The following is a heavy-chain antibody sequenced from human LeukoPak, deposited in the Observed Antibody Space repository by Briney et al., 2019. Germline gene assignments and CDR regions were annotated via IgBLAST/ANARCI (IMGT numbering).Heavy chain of an antibody. Sequence: GGSLRLSCAAPGFTFSSYGMHWVRQAPGKGLEWVAFIRYDGSNKYYADSVKGRFTISRDNSKNTLYLQMNSLRAEDTAVYYCAKGHSSSYNWFDPWGQGTLVTVSS. D-gene: IGHD6-6*01. CDR1: GFTFSSYG. V-gene: IGHV3-30*02. CDR2: IRYDGSNK. J-gene: IGHJ5*02. CDR3: AKGHSSSYNWFDP.